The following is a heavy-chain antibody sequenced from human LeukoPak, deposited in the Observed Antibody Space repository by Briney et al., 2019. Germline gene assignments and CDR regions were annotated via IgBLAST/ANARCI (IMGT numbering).Heavy chain of an antibody. D-gene: IGHD6-13*01. CDR1: GGSISSYY. V-gene: IGHV4-59*12. J-gene: IGHJ4*02. CDR3: ASRGTSWYHDY. Sequence: SETLSLTCTVSGGSISSYYWSWIRQPPGKGLEWIGYIYYSGSTNYNPSLKSRVTISVDTSKNQFSLKLSSVTAADTAVYYCASRGTSWYHDYWGQGTLVTVSS. CDR2: IYYSGST.